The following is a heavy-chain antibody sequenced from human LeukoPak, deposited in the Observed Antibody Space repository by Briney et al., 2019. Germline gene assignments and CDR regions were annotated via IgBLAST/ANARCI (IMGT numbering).Heavy chain of an antibody. J-gene: IGHJ5*02. V-gene: IGHV4-34*01. CDR3: ARHRPIVVVPAWMWAWFDP. D-gene: IGHD2-2*01. Sequence: PSETLSLTCAVYGGSFSGYYWSWIRQPPGKGLGWIGEVNHSGSTNYNPSLKSRVTISVDTSKNQFSLKLSSVTAADTAVYYCARHRPIVVVPAWMWAWFDPWGQGTLVTVSS. CDR2: VNHSGST. CDR1: GGSFSGYY.